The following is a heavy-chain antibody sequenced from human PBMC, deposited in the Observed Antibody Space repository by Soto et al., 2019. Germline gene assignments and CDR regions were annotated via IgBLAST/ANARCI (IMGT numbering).Heavy chain of an antibody. CDR3: ARDDGTTAGQWRVRYAWHFDL. D-gene: IGHD6-19*01. CDR2: ISSSSSTI. J-gene: IGHJ2*01. V-gene: IGHV3-48*01. Sequence: EVQMVESGGGLVQPGGSLRLSCAASGFTFSSYSMNWVRQAPGKGLEWVSYISSSSSTIYYADSVKGRFTISRDNAKNSLYLQMNSLRAEDTAVYYCARDDGTTAGQWRVRYAWHFDLWGRGTLVTVSS. CDR1: GFTFSSYS.